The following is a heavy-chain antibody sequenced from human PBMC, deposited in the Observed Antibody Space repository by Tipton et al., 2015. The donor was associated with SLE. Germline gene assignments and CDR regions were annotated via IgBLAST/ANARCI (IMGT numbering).Heavy chain of an antibody. CDR1: DYTFTSYG. Sequence: QVQLVQSGAEVKKPGASVKVSCKASDYTFTSYGISWVRQAPGQGLEWMGWINTYNGNTNYAQQLQGRVTMTTDTSTSTAYMELRSLRSDDTAVYYCARDYHGEYSGYDYDYWGQGTLVTVSS. V-gene: IGHV1-18*01. CDR2: INTYNGNT. CDR3: ARDYHGEYSGYDYDY. J-gene: IGHJ4*02. D-gene: IGHD5-12*01.